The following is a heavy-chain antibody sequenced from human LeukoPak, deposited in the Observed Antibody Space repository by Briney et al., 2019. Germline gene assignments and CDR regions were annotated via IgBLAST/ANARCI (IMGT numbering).Heavy chain of an antibody. CDR2: ISGSVLDT. CDR3: AKETEYSGGRWDY. J-gene: IGHJ4*02. D-gene: IGHD6-19*01. CDR1: GFTFSSFA. V-gene: IGHV3-23*01. Sequence: GGSLRLSCAASGFTFSSFAMTWVRQAPGKGLEWVSSISGSVLDTYYADSVKGRFTISRDDSKSTLYLRMNSLRDEDTAIYYCAKETEYSGGRWDYWGQGTLVTVSS.